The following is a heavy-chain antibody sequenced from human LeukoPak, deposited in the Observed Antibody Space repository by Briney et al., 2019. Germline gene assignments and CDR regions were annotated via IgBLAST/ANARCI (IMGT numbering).Heavy chain of an antibody. D-gene: IGHD3-10*01. V-gene: IGHV4-59*08. J-gene: IGHJ4*02. CDR3: ARVGQYYYGSGSYRTLYFDY. CDR1: GGSISSYY. Sequence: SETLSLTCTVSGGSISSYYWSWIRQPPGKGLEWIGYIYYSGSTNYNPSLKSRVTISVDTSKNQFSLKLSSVTAADTAVYYCARVGQYYYGSGSYRTLYFDYWGQGTLVTVSS. CDR2: IYYSGST.